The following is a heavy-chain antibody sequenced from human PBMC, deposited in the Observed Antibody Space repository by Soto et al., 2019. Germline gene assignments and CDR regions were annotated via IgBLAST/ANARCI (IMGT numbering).Heavy chain of an antibody. J-gene: IGHJ6*03. D-gene: IGHD2-2*01. Sequence: GGSLRLSCAASGFNFSNYWMSWVRQAPGKGLERVANIKQDGNEKYYVDSVKGRFTISRDNAKNSLSLQMNSLRVEDTSVYYCARRRRGDIVVLPVAISWKIPGGPRDHNYYYMDVWGKGTTFTVSS. CDR2: IKQDGNEK. CDR1: GFNFSNYW. CDR3: ARRRRGDIVVLPVAISWKIPGGPRDHNYYYMDV. V-gene: IGHV3-7*01.